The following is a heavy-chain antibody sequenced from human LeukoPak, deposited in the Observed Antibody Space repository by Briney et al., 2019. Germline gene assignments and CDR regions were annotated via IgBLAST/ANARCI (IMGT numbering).Heavy chain of an antibody. CDR1: AYTFIDFY. CDR3: ARGALKNDYDFWSGNNWFDP. CDR2: INPNSGGT. V-gene: IGHV1-2*02. D-gene: IGHD3-3*01. Sequence: ASVKVSCKASAYTFIDFYIHWVRQAPGQGLEWMGWINPNSGGTNYAQKFQGRVTMTRDTSISTAYMELSRLRSDDTAVYYCARGALKNDYDFWSGNNWFDPWAREPWSPSP. J-gene: IGHJ5*02.